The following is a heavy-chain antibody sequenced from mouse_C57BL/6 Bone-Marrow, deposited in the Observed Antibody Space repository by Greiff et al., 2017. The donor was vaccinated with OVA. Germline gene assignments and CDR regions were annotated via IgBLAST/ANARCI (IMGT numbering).Heavy chain of an antibody. D-gene: IGHD2-4*01. V-gene: IGHV1-85*01. CDR1: GYTFTSCD. CDR2: FYPRDGST. J-gene: IGHJ3*01. CDR3: FYYDYDVGFAY. Sequence: QVQLQQSGPELVKPGASVKLSCKASGYTFTSCDINWLMQRPGRGLEGMGWFYPRDGSTKYHAKFKGRVTFTVDPSSSTAYMELYSLTSEDSAVYFCFYYDYDVGFAYWGQGTLVTVSA.